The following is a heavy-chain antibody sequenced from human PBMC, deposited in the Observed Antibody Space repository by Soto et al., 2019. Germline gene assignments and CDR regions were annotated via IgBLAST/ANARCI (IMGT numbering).Heavy chain of an antibody. J-gene: IGHJ6*02. Sequence: QVQLVQSGTEVKRPGDSVKVSCKASGYTFTGYYVHWVRQDPGQGLEWMGWINPNSGDTYLAQRFQGRVTMNRDTSIGTAYMELRGLTSDDTAEYYCAKGGAIVAAGTRVYLYNAMDVWGQWTTVTVSS. CDR1: GYTFTGYY. CDR2: INPNSGDT. D-gene: IGHD1-26*01. V-gene: IGHV1-2*02. CDR3: AKGGAIVAAGTRVYLYNAMDV.